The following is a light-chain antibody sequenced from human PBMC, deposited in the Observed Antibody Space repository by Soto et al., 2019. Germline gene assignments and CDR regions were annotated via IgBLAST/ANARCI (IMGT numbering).Light chain of an antibody. CDR1: SSDVGGYNY. J-gene: IGLJ3*02. Sequence: QSALTQPRSVSGSPGQSVTISCTGTSSDVGGYNYVSWYQQHPGKAPKLMIYNVNKRPSGVPDRFSGSKSGNTASLTISGLQAEDEADYYCCSYAGSFILVFGGGTQLTVL. V-gene: IGLV2-11*01. CDR3: CSYAGSFILV. CDR2: NVN.